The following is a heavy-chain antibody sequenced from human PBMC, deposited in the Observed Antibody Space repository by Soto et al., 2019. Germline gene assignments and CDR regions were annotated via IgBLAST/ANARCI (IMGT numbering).Heavy chain of an antibody. CDR1: GYSFTSYW. CDR3: ARRPCSGGSCHDGMDV. V-gene: IGHV5-10-1*01. CDR2: IDPSDSYT. D-gene: IGHD2-15*01. Sequence: GESLKISCKGSGYSFTSYWISWVRQMPGKGLEWMGRIDPSDSYTNYSPSFQGHVTISADKSISTAYLQWSSLKASDTAMYYCARRPCSGGSCHDGMDVWGQGTTVTVS. J-gene: IGHJ6*02.